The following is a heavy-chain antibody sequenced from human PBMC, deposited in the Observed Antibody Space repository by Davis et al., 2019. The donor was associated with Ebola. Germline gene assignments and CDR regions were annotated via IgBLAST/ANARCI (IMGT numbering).Heavy chain of an antibody. V-gene: IGHV4-34*01. D-gene: IGHD4-17*01. CDR1: GGSFSGYY. Sequence: PSETLSLTCAVYGGSFSGYYWSWIRQPPGKGLEWIGEINHSGSTNYNPSLKSRVTISVDTSKNQFSLKLSSVTSADTAVYYCARDYGEPYYYYYYGMDVWGQGTTVTVSS. CDR3: ARDYGEPYYYYYYGMDV. CDR2: INHSGST. J-gene: IGHJ6*02.